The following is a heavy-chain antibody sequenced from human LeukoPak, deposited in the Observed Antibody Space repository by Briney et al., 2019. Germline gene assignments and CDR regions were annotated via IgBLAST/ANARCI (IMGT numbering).Heavy chain of an antibody. V-gene: IGHV4-34*01. Sequence: SETLSLTCAVYGGSFSGYYWSWIRQPPGKGLEWIGEINHSGSTNYNPSLKSRVTISVDTSKNQFSLKLSSVTAADTAVYYCARRDNEYVFDFWGQGTLVTVSS. CDR2: INHSGST. CDR3: ARRDNEYVFDF. CDR1: GGSFSGYY. D-gene: IGHD3-16*01. J-gene: IGHJ4*02.